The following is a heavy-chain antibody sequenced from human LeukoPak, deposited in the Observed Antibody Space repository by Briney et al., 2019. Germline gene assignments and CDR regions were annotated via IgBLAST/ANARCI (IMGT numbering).Heavy chain of an antibody. J-gene: IGHJ4*02. CDR2: MNPNSGNK. Sequence: GASVKVSCKASGYSFTNFDINWVRQATGQGLEWMGWMNPNSGNKGYAQKFQGRVTMTMNTSITTAYMELSSLRSEDTAVYYCARSGGGYYENYFDYWGQGTVVTVSS. CDR3: ARSGGGYYENYFDY. CDR1: GYSFTNFD. V-gene: IGHV1-8*01. D-gene: IGHD1-26*01.